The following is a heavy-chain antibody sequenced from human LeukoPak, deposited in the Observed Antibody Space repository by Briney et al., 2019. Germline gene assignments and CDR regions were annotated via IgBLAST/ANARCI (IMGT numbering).Heavy chain of an antibody. CDR2: INHSGST. J-gene: IGHJ4*02. V-gene: IGHV4-34*01. Sequence: SETLSLTCAVYGGSFSGYYWSWIRQPPGKGLEWIGEINHSGSTNYNPSLKSRVTISVDTSKNQFSLKLSSVTAADTAVYYCARSLGGNGDNWGQGTLVTVSS. CDR3: ARSLGGNGDN. D-gene: IGHD3-16*01. CDR1: GGSFSGYY.